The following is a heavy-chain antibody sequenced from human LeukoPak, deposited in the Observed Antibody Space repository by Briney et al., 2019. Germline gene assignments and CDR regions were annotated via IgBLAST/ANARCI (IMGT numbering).Heavy chain of an antibody. Sequence: PSETLSLTCTVSGGSISNYYWSWIRQPAGRGLEWIGRIYASGTTNYNPSLKSRVTMSVDTSKNQFSLKLSSVTAADTAVYYCARCSGYVNFDLWGQGTLVTVSS. CDR3: ARCSGYVNFDL. J-gene: IGHJ4*02. D-gene: IGHD5-12*01. V-gene: IGHV4-4*07. CDR1: GGSISNYY. CDR2: IYASGTT.